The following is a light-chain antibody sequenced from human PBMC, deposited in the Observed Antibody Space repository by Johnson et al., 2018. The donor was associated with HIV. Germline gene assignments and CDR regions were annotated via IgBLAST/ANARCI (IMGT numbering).Light chain of an antibody. V-gene: IGLV1-51*02. Sequence: QSVLTQPPSVSAAPGQKVTISCSGSSSNIGNNYVSWYQQLPGTAPKLLIYENNKRPSGIPDRFSGSKSGTSATLGITGLQTGDEAHYYCGTWDSSLSANVFGTWTKVTVL. J-gene: IGLJ1*01. CDR1: SSNIGNNY. CDR3: GTWDSSLSANV. CDR2: ENN.